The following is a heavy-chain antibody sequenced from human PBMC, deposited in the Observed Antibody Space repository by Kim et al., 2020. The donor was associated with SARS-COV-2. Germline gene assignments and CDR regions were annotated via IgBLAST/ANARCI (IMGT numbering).Heavy chain of an antibody. CDR3: ARTGSGSGTTGTLYI. CDR2: TDPSGDT. J-gene: IGHJ3*02. Sequence: SETLSLTCAVYVGSFSGYFWTWIRQVPGKGLEWIGETDPSGDTRYNPSLQSRVTILVDKSKNQFSLKLISVISAATAVFYFARTGSGSGTTGTLYIWGPG. CDR1: VGSFSGYF. V-gene: IGHV4-34*01. D-gene: IGHD3-10*01.